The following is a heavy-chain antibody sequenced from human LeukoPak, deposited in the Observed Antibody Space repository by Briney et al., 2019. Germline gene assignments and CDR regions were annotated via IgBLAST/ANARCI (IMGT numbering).Heavy chain of an antibody. V-gene: IGHV4-59*01. CDR1: GGSISNYY. CDR2: IYYSGST. CDR3: ARVGGTNYYYYGMDV. Sequence: PSETLSLTCTVSGGSISNYYWSWIRQPPGKGLEWIGYIYYSGSTNYNPSLKSRVTISVDTSKNQFSLKLSSVTAANTAVYYCARVGGTNYYYYGMDVWGQGTTVTVSS. J-gene: IGHJ6*02. D-gene: IGHD1-26*01.